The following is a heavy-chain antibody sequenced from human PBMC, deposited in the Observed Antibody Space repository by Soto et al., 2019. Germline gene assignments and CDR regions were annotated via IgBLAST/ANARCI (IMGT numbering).Heavy chain of an antibody. D-gene: IGHD6-6*01. CDR3: ARGRDGDY. CDR2: ISAHNGNT. V-gene: IGHV1-18*01. J-gene: IGHJ4*02. CDR1: GYAFTTYG. Sequence: QVHLVQSGAEVKKPGASVKVSCKGSGYAFTTYGITWVRQAPGQGLEWMGWISAHNGNTNYAQKLQGRVTVTRDTSTSTAYMALRCLRSDETAVYYCARGRDGDYWGQGALVTVSS.